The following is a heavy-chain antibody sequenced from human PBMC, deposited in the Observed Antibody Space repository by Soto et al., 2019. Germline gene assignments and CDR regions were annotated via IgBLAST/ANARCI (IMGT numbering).Heavy chain of an antibody. Sequence: PGGSLRLSCAASGFTVSSNYMSWVRQAPGKGLEWVSVIYSGGSTYYADSVKGRFTISRDNSKNTLYLQMNSLRAEDTAVYYCGREQWLVGYDYWGQGTLVTVSS. CDR2: IYSGGST. CDR1: GFTVSSNY. D-gene: IGHD6-19*01. CDR3: GREQWLVGYDY. J-gene: IGHJ4*02. V-gene: IGHV3-53*01.